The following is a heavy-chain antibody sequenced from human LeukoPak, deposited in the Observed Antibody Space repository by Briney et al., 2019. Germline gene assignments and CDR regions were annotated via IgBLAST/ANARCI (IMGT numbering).Heavy chain of an antibody. CDR3: ARSGNDYGDYARD. D-gene: IGHD4-17*01. CDR2: ISSSGSTI. Sequence: GGSLRLSCVASGFTFGKYWMSWVRQAPGKGLEWVSYISSSGSTIYYADSVKGRFTISRDNAKNSLYVQMNSLRVEDTAVYYRARSGNDYGDYARDWGQGTLVTVSS. CDR1: GFTFGKYW. J-gene: IGHJ4*02. V-gene: IGHV3-11*01.